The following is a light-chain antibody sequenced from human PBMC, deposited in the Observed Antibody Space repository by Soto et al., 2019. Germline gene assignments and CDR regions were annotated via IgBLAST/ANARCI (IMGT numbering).Light chain of an antibody. V-gene: IGKV3-20*01. CDR1: QSVSSY. Sequence: DIVSTQSPATLSLPQGERDTLSCRASQSVSSYLAWYQQKPGQAPRLLIYGASSRATGIPDRFSGSGSGTDFTLTISRLEPEDFAVYYCQQYGSSPLTFGQGTRLEIK. J-gene: IGKJ5*01. CDR3: QQYGSSPLT. CDR2: GAS.